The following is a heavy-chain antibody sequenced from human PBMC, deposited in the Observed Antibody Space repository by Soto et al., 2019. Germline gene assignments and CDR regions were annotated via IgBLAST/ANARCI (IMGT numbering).Heavy chain of an antibody. CDR3: VKDLGFGELLTHFDY. V-gene: IGHV4-59*02. CDR1: GDSVTSHY. Sequence: SETLSLTCSFSGDSVTSHYLTWIRQSPEKGLEWIGYMHYTGFSHYNPSLKSRLTISVDRSKNQFTLQLTSVTVADTAVYYCVKDLGFGELLTHFDYWGQGTLVTVSS. D-gene: IGHD3-10*01. CDR2: MHYTGFS. J-gene: IGHJ4*02.